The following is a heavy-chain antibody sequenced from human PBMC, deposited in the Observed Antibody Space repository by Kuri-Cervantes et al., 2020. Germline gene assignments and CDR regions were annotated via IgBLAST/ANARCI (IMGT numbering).Heavy chain of an antibody. CDR3: ARGTECSGGSCANDAFDI. V-gene: IGHV3-9*01. D-gene: IGHD2-15*01. J-gene: IGHJ3*02. Sequence: SLKISCAASGFTFDDYAMHWVRQAPGKDLEWVSGIRWNSANIGYADSVEGRFTISRDNAKNSLYLQMDSLRAEDTAVYYCARGTECSGGSCANDAFDIWGQGTMVTVSS. CDR1: GFTFDDYA. CDR2: IRWNSANI.